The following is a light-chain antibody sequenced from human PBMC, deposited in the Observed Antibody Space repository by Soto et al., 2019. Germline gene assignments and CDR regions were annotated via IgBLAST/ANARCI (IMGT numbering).Light chain of an antibody. J-gene: IGKJ5*01. V-gene: IGKV3-15*01. Sequence: IVLTQSPGPLSLSPEQRATLSXXASESVSRNLAWHQQKPGQHPRLXIYDSSTRATGIPDRFSGGGSGREFTLTISSLQSEDYVVYYCQQYNSWPPITFGQGTRLDIK. CDR1: ESVSRN. CDR3: QQYNSWPPIT. CDR2: DSS.